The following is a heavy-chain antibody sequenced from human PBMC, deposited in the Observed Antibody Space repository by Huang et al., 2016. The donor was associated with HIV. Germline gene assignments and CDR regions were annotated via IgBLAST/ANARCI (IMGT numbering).Heavy chain of an antibody. J-gene: IGHJ5*02. Sequence: EVQLVESGGGLVKPGGSLRLSCAASGFTLTTFSMNWVRQGPGRGLRGVAVINVPGHHIYYADSVEGRFTISRDNTRNSLYLQLNSLRAEDTAVYYCVRIGYGENSYGSGYFDPWGQGTLVAVSS. CDR3: VRIGYGENSYGSGYFDP. CDR1: GFTLTTFS. CDR2: INVPGHHI. V-gene: IGHV3-21*01. D-gene: IGHD4-17*01.